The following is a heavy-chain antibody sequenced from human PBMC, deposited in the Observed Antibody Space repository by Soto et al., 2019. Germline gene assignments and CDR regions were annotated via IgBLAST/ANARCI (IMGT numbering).Heavy chain of an antibody. Sequence: QVQLVESGGGVVQPGRSLRLSCAASGFTFSSYAMHWVRQAPGKGLEWVAVISYDGSNKYYADSVKGRFTISRDNSKNTLYLQMNSLRAEDTAVYYCARDGRGFVYWGQGTLVTVSS. J-gene: IGHJ4*02. CDR2: ISYDGSNK. D-gene: IGHD2-15*01. CDR3: ARDGRGFVY. V-gene: IGHV3-30-3*01. CDR1: GFTFSSYA.